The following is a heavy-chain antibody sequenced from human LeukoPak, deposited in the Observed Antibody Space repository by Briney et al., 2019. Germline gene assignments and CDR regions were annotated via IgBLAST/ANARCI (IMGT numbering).Heavy chain of an antibody. D-gene: IGHD4-17*01. J-gene: IGHJ5*02. CDR1: GFTFTSSA. CDR3: AAVYGDQPPWFDP. Sequence: SVKVSCKASGFTFTSSAMQWVRQARGQRLEWIGWIVVGSGNTNYAQKFQERVTITRDMSTSTAYMELSSLRSEDTAVYYCAAVYGDQPPWFDPWGQGTLVTVSS. CDR2: IVVGSGNT. V-gene: IGHV1-58*02.